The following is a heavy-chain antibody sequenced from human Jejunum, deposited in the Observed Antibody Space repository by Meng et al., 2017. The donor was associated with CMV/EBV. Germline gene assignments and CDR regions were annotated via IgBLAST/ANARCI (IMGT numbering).Heavy chain of an antibody. V-gene: IGHV3-21*04. CDR2: ISSSGRNQ. D-gene: IGHD3-9*01. J-gene: IGHJ4*02. CDR3: AKERMYDIDF. CDR1: RFSFDSFS. Sequence: CKASRFSFDSFSLNWVRQAPGKGLEWVSSISSSGRNQYYADSLKGRSTISRDNGKNSVYLQMDSLRVEDTAVYYCAKERMYDIDFWGQGILVTVSS.